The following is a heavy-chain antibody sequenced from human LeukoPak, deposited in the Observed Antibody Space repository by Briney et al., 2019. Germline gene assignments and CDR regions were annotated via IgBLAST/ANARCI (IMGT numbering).Heavy chain of an antibody. CDR3: ARHQPFDP. J-gene: IGHJ5*02. Sequence: SETLSLTCTVSGGSISSYYWSWIRQPPGKGLEWIGYIYYSGSTNYNPSLKSRVTISVDTSKNQFSLKLSCVPAADTAVYYCARHQPFDPWGQGTLVTVSS. V-gene: IGHV4-59*01. CDR1: GGSISSYY. CDR2: IYYSGST.